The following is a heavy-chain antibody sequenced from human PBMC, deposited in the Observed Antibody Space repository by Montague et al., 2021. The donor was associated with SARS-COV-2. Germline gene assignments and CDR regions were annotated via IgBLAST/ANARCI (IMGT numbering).Heavy chain of an antibody. Sequence: SLRLSCAGSGSPFSSYELNWIRQAPGKGLEWVSYIGSTGTTIYYADSVKDRFTISRDNAKNSLYLQLNRLRVVDTAVYYCARDAGATGGQYAFDLWGQGTMVTVSS. CDR1: GSPFSSYE. V-gene: IGHV3-48*03. D-gene: IGHD3-10*01. J-gene: IGHJ3*01. CDR3: ARDAGATGGQYAFDL. CDR2: IGSTGTTI.